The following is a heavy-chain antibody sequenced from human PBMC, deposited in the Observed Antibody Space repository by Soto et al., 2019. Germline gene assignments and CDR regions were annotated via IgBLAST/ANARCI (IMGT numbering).Heavy chain of an antibody. CDR1: GFTFSSYE. V-gene: IGHV3-48*03. CDR3: AGWAAAGFGQDY. CDR2: ISSSGSTI. Sequence: EVQLVESGGGLVQPGGSLRLSCAASGFTFSSYEMNWVRQAPGKGLEWVSYISSSGSTIYYADSVKGRFTISRDNAKNSLYLQMNSLRAEDTAVYYCAGWAAAGFGQDYWGQGTLVTVSS. J-gene: IGHJ4*02. D-gene: IGHD6-13*01.